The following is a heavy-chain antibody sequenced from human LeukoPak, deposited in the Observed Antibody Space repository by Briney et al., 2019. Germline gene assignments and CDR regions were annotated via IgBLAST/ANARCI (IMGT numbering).Heavy chain of an antibody. D-gene: IGHD5-18*01. CDR1: GYTFTSYG. CDR2: ISAYNGNT. J-gene: IGHJ4*02. CDR3: ARDHRIYSYGLVDTAMVTPVGY. V-gene: IGHV1-18*01. Sequence: ASVKVSCKASGYTFTSYGISWVRQAPGQGLEWMGWISAYNGNTNYALKLQGRVTMTTDTSTSTAYMELRSLRSDDTAVYYCARDHRIYSYGLVDTAMVTPVGYWGQGTLVTVSS.